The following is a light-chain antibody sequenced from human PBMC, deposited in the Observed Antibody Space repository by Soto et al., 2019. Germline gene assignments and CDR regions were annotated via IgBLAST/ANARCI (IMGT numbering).Light chain of an antibody. J-gene: IGLJ2*01. CDR2: GNS. CDR1: SSNIGAGYD. V-gene: IGLV1-40*01. Sequence: QSVLTQPPSVSGAPGQRVTISFTGSSSNIGAGYDVHWYQQLPGTAPKLLIYGNSNRPSGVPDRFSGSKSGTSASLAITGLQAEDEADYYCKSYDSSLSGSVVFGGGTKLTVL. CDR3: KSYDSSLSGSVV.